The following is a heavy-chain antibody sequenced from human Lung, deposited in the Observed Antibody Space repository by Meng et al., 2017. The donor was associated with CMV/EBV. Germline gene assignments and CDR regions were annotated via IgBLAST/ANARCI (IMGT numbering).Heavy chain of an antibody. V-gene: IGHV3-30*02. D-gene: IGHD3-22*01. CDR2: IRFDGTNK. Sequence: GESLKISCAASGFTFSSYAMHWVRQAPGKGLEWVANIRFDGTNKYHADSVKGRFTISRDNSKNTLYLQMNSLRAEDTAVYYCAKTGDSSGTYAMDVWGQGTTVTVSS. CDR3: AKTGDSSGTYAMDV. J-gene: IGHJ6*02. CDR1: GFTFSSYA.